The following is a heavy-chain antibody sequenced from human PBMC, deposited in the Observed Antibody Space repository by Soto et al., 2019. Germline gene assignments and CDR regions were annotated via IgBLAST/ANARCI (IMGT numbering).Heavy chain of an antibody. V-gene: IGHV4-39*01. D-gene: IGHD5-12*01. J-gene: IGHJ4*02. CDR1: GGSISSSTYS. Sequence: QLQLQESGPGLVKPSETLSLTCTVSGGSISSSTYSWGWIRQPPGKGLEWIGSMHYSGDTFYSPSLKSRVTMSVDTSKNQFSLKLISVTAADTAVYYCARCRNKGYGIDDYWGQGTLVTVSS. CDR2: MHYSGDT. CDR3: ARCRNKGYGIDDY.